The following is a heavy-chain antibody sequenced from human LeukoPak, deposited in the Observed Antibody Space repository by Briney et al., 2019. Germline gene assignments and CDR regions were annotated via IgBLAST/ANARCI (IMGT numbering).Heavy chain of an antibody. CDR3: ARVGSTWQNWFDP. V-gene: IGHV1-8*01. D-gene: IGHD6-13*01. J-gene: IGHJ5*02. CDR1: GYTFTSYD. Sequence: ASVTVSCKASGYTFTSYDINWVRQATGQGLEWMGWMNPNSGNTGYAQKFQGRVTMTRNTSISTAYMELSSLRSEDTAVYYCARVGSTWQNWFDPWGQGTLVTVSS. CDR2: MNPNSGNT.